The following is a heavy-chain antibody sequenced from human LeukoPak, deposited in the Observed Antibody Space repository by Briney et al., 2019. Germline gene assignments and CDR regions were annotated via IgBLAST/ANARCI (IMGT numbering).Heavy chain of an antibody. J-gene: IGHJ4*02. V-gene: IGHV1-2*02. CDR3: ARGYCDTNDCPPGAY. D-gene: IGHD3-9*01. CDR2: INPNSGGT. Sequence: AASVKASCKASGYTFTAFYIHWVRQAPGQGLEWMGWINPNSGGTDYAQKFQGRVTLTRDTSIRTVYMELTGLTSDDTAVYYCARGYCDTNDCPPGAYWGQGALVTVSS. CDR1: GYTFTAFY.